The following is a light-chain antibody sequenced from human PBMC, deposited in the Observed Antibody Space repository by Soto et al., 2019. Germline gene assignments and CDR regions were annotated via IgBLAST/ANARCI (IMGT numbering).Light chain of an antibody. Sequence: FMLTQPHSVSESPGKTVTISCTRSSGSIASNYVQWYQQRSGSSPTILIYEDTQRPSGVPDGFSGSIDSSSNSASLTISGLKTDDEADYYCQNYDNSNVIFGGGTKVTVL. V-gene: IGLV6-57*01. CDR2: EDT. CDR1: SGSIASNY. CDR3: QNYDNSNVI. J-gene: IGLJ2*01.